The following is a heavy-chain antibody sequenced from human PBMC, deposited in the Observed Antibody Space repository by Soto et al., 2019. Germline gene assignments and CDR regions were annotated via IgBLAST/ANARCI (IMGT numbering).Heavy chain of an antibody. CDR3: ARDYYRFNSGYGFSMDV. CDR1: GFTFSSYA. V-gene: IGHV3-30-3*01. CDR2: ISYDGSNK. J-gene: IGHJ6*02. D-gene: IGHD5-12*01. Sequence: LRLSCAASGFTFSSYAMHWVRQAPGKGLEWVAVISYDGSNKYYADSVKGRFTISRDNSKNTLYLQMNSMRAEDTAVYYCARDYYRFNSGYGFSMDVWGQGTTVTVSS.